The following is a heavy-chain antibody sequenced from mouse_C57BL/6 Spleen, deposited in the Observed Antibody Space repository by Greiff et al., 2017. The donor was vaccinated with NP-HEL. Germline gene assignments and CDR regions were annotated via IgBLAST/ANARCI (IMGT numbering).Heavy chain of an antibody. J-gene: IGHJ1*03. CDR3: ARGRTVVADWYFDV. CDR1: GYAFSSSW. V-gene: IGHV1-82*01. Sequence: VQLVESGPELVKPGASVKISCKASGYAFSSSWMNWVKQRPGKGLEWIGRIYPGDGDTNYNGKFKGKATLTADKSSSTAYMQLSSLTSEDSAVYFCARGRTVVADWYFDVWGTGTTVTVSS. D-gene: IGHD1-1*01. CDR2: IYPGDGDT.